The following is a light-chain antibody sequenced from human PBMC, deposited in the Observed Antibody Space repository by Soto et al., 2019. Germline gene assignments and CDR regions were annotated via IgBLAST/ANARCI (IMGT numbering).Light chain of an antibody. CDR1: QSVSSSY. CDR2: GAL. V-gene: IGKV3D-20*01. J-gene: IGKJ1*01. CDR3: QQYGSSPWT. Sequence: EIVLTQSPATLSLSPGDRATLSCGASQSVSSSYLAWFQQKPGLAPRLLIYGALSRATGIPDRFRGSGSGTDFTLTISRLEPEDFAMYYCQQYGSSPWTFCQGTKVEIK.